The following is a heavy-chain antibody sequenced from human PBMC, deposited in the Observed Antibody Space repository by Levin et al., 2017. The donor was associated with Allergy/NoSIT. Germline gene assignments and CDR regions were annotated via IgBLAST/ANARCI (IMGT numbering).Heavy chain of an antibody. Sequence: GESLKISCAASGFSFYVAWMTWVRRAPGKGLEWVGRIKSKGSGETRDYAAPVQGRFTILRDDSKNTVYLQMTSLKAEDTAVYYCVADLAEAGKGEFDHWGQGTLVTVSS. V-gene: IGHV3-15*01. D-gene: IGHD6-19*01. J-gene: IGHJ4*02. CDR1: GFSFYVAW. CDR2: IKSKGSGETR. CDR3: VADLAEAGKGEFDH.